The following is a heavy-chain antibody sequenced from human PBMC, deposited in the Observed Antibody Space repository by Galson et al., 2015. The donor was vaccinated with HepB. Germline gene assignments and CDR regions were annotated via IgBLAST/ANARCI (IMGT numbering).Heavy chain of an antibody. Sequence: QSGAEVKKPGQSLKISCKGSGYSFTNYWIAWVRQMPGKGLEWMWIIYPGDSDTRYSPSFQGQVIVSADKSISTAYLQWSSLKASDTAIYYCARRGTGGAGFFDYWGQGTLVTVSS. CDR3: ARRGTGGAGFFDY. V-gene: IGHV5-51*03. CDR1: GYSFTNYW. J-gene: IGHJ4*02. D-gene: IGHD1-1*01. CDR2: IYPGDSDT.